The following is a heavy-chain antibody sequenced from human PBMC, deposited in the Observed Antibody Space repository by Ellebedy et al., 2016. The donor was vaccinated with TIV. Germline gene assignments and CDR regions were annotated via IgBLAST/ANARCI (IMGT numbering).Heavy chain of an antibody. CDR3: ARDNSRIAARPIDY. CDR1: GGTFSSYA. D-gene: IGHD6-6*01. CDR2: INPSGGST. V-gene: IGHV1-46*01. J-gene: IGHJ4*02. Sequence: ASVKVSXKASGGTFSSYAISWVRQAPGQGLEWMGIINPSGGSTSYAQKFQGRVTMTTDTSTSTAYMELRSLRSDDTAVYYCARDNSRIAARPIDYWGQGTLVTVSS.